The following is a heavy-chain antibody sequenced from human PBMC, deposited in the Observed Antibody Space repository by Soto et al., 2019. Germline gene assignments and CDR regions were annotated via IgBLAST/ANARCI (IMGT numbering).Heavy chain of an antibody. CDR3: ASTRGDGNYYDSSGSFDY. J-gene: IGHJ4*02. Sequence: SETLSLTCTVSGYSISSGYYWGWIRQPPGKGLEWIGSIYHSGSTYYNPSLKRRVTISVDTSKNQFSLKLSSVTAADTAVYYCASTRGDGNYYDSSGSFDYWGQGTLVTVSS. V-gene: IGHV4-38-2*02. D-gene: IGHD3-22*01. CDR2: IYHSGST. CDR1: GYSISSGYY.